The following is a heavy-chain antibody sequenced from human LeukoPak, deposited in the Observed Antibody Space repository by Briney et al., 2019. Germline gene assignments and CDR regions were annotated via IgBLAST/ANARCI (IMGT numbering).Heavy chain of an antibody. D-gene: IGHD3-22*01. Sequence: ASVKVSCKASGYTFTGYYMHWVRQAPGQGLEWMGRINPNSGGTNYAQKFQGRVTMTRDKSISTAYMELSRLRSDDTAVYYYARGDYDSSGLVSYFDYWGQGTLVTVSS. CDR3: ARGDYDSSGLVSYFDY. CDR1: GYTFTGYY. V-gene: IGHV1-2*06. CDR2: INPNSGGT. J-gene: IGHJ4*02.